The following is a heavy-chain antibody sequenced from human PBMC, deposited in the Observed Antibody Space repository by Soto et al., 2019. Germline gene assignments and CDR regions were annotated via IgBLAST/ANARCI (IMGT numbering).Heavy chain of an antibody. Sequence: QVQLVQSGAEVKKPGASVKVSCKVSGYTLTELSMHWVRQAPGKGLEWMGGFDPEDGETIYAQKFQGRVTMTEDTSTDTAYMELSSLRSEDAAVYYCATAQYSSSWFRTYGMDVWGQGTTVTVSS. D-gene: IGHD6-13*01. V-gene: IGHV1-24*01. CDR2: FDPEDGET. J-gene: IGHJ6*02. CDR3: ATAQYSSSWFRTYGMDV. CDR1: GYTLTELS.